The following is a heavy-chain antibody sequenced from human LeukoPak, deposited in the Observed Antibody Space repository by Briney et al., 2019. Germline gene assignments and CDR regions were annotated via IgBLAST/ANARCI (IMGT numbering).Heavy chain of an antibody. CDR1: GGSISSGDYY. Sequence: NLSETLSLTCTVSGGSISSGDYYWSWIRQPPGKGLEWIGYIYYSGSTYYNPSLKSRVTISVDTSKNQFSLKLSSVTAADTAVYYCARGGSGNNWFDPWGQGTLVTVSS. CDR2: IYYSGST. V-gene: IGHV4-30-4*01. D-gene: IGHD2-15*01. J-gene: IGHJ5*02. CDR3: ARGGSGNNWFDP.